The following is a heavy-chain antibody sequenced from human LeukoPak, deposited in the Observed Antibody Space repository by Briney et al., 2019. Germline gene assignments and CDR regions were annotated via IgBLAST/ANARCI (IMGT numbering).Heavy chain of an antibody. Sequence: GDSVKVSCKASGYTFTSYGISWVRQAPGQGLEWMGWISAYNGNTNYAQKLQGRVTMTTDTSTSTAYMELRSLRSDDTAVYYCARDHYFYYDYVWEFDYWGQGTLVTVSS. V-gene: IGHV1-18*01. CDR1: GYTFTSYG. CDR3: ARDHYFYYDYVWEFDY. J-gene: IGHJ4*02. CDR2: ISAYNGNT. D-gene: IGHD3-16*01.